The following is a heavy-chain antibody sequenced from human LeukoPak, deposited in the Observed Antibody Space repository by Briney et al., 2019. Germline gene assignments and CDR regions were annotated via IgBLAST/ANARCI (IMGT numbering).Heavy chain of an antibody. V-gene: IGHV3-33*01. Sequence: GRSLRLSCVASGFTFSTYGMHWVRQAPGKGLEWVAVIWYDGSNRYYADSVKGRFTISRDNSKNTLYLQMNGLRAEDTAVYYCARDPDYGDYRYYFDYWGQGTLVTVSS. CDR3: ARDPDYGDYRYYFDY. D-gene: IGHD4-17*01. CDR2: IWYDGSNR. CDR1: GFTFSTYG. J-gene: IGHJ4*02.